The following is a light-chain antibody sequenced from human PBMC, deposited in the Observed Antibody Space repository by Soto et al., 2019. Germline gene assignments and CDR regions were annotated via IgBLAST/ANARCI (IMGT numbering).Light chain of an antibody. J-gene: IGKJ5*01. CDR3: QQLNSYPIT. Sequence: DIQMTQSPSTLSASVGDRVTITCRASQSISSWLAWYQQKPGKAPKVLIYKASSLESGVPSRFSGSGSGIEFTLTISSLQPDDFATYYCQQLNSYPITFGQGTRLEIK. V-gene: IGKV1-5*03. CDR2: KAS. CDR1: QSISSW.